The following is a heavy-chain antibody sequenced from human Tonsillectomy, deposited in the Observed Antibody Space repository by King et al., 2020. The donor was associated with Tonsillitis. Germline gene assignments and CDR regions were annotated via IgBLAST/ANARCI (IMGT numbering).Heavy chain of an antibody. J-gene: IGHJ6*02. CDR1: GFTFSSYG. CDR3: ARNYYDSGGLSNGMDV. CDR2: ISYDGSNK. D-gene: IGHD3-22*01. Sequence: VQLVESGGGVVQPGRSLRLSCAASGFTFSSYGIHWVRQAPGKGLEWVAVISYDGSNKYYADSVKGRFNISRDNSQNTLYLQMNSLRAEDTAVYYCARNYYDSGGLSNGMDVWGQGTTVTVSS. V-gene: IGHV3-33*05.